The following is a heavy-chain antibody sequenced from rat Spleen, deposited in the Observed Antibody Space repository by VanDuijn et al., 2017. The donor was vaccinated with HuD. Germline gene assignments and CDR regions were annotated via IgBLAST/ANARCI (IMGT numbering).Heavy chain of an antibody. CDR1: GFTFSAYY. CDR3: ATAGSRVSRFAY. CDR2: VDYDGSRT. V-gene: IGHV5S10*01. D-gene: IGHD1-4*01. Sequence: EVQLVESDGGLVQPGGSLTLSCAASGFTFSAYYLAWVRQAPTKGLEWVATVDYDGSRTHYRDSVKGRFTISRDNVKNTLYLQMDSLRSEDTATYYCATAGSRVSRFAYWGQGTLVTVSS. J-gene: IGHJ3*01.